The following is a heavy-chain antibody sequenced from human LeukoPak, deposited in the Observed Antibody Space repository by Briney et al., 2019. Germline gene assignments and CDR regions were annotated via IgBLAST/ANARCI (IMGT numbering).Heavy chain of an antibody. J-gene: IGHJ4*02. CDR3: ARSRTQYYGSGIDY. D-gene: IGHD3-10*01. V-gene: IGHV3-30*01. CDR2: ISHDGSHN. CDR1: GFTFSSSS. Sequence: GGSLRLSCAASGFTFSSSSMHWVRQAPAKGLEWVAVISHDGSHNYDADSVKGRFTISRDNSKNTLYLQMNSLRPEDTAVYYCARSRTQYYGSGIDYWGQGTLVTVSS.